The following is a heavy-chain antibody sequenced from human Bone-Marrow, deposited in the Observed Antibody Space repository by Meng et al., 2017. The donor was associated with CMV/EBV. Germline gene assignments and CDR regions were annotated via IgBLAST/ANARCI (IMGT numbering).Heavy chain of an antibody. Sequence: SETLSLTCAVYGGSFSGYYWSWIRQPPGKGLEWIGEINHSGSTNYNPSLKSRVTISVDTSKNQFSLKLSSVTAADTAVYYCARGLVYGDPGDYWGQGTLVTVSS. V-gene: IGHV4-34*01. CDR2: INHSGST. J-gene: IGHJ4*02. D-gene: IGHD4-17*01. CDR1: GGSFSGYY. CDR3: ARGLVYGDPGDY.